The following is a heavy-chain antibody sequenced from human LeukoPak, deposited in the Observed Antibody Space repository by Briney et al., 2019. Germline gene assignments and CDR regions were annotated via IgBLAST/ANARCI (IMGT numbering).Heavy chain of an antibody. D-gene: IGHD1-26*01. J-gene: IGHJ6*03. CDR1: GFTFSSYG. Sequence: PGGSLRLSCAASGFTFSSYGMHWVRQAPGKGLEWVAFIRYDGSNKYYADSVKGRFTISRDNAKNTLYLQMNSLRAEDTAVYYCAKGRGWEASYYYYYMDVWGKETTVTISS. V-gene: IGHV3-30*02. CDR3: AKGRGWEASYYYYYMDV. CDR2: IRYDGSNK.